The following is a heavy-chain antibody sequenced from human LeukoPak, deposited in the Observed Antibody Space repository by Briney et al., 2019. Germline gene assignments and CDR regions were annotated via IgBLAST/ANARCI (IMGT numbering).Heavy chain of an antibody. CDR2: ISWNSGST. Sequence: GGSLRLSCAASGVTIDDYAMHWARQAPGKGLEWVSGISWNSGSTGYADSVKGRFTISRDNAKNSLYLQMNSLRAEDTALYYCAKATGYTYALDYWGQGTLVTVSS. CDR1: GVTIDDYA. CDR3: AKATGYTYALDY. D-gene: IGHD5-18*01. J-gene: IGHJ4*02. V-gene: IGHV3-9*01.